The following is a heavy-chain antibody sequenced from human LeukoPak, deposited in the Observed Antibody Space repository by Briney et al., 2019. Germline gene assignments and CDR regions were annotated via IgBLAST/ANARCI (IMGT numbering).Heavy chain of an antibody. V-gene: IGHV4-39*01. J-gene: IGHJ4*02. CDR3: ARHRIAVAGTGLFDY. D-gene: IGHD6-19*01. CDR1: GFTVSSNY. CDR2: IYYSGST. Sequence: PGGSLRLSCAASGFTVSSNYMSWIRQPPGKGLEWIGSIYYSGSTYYNPSLKSRVTISVDTSKNQFSLKLSSVTAADTAVYYCARHRIAVAGTGLFDYWGQGTLVTVSS.